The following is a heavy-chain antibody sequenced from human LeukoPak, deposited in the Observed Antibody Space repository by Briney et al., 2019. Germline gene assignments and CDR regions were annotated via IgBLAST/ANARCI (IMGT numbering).Heavy chain of an antibody. Sequence: PGGSLRLSCAASGFTFSQYWMSWVRQAPGKGLEWVANIKQDGSEKYYVDSVKGRFTISRDNAKNSLYLQMNSLRAEDTAVYYCARERDGYNYGYYFDYWGQGTLVTVSS. V-gene: IGHV3-7*01. J-gene: IGHJ4*02. CDR2: IKQDGSEK. CDR1: GFTFSQYW. CDR3: ARERDGYNYGYYFDY. D-gene: IGHD5-24*01.